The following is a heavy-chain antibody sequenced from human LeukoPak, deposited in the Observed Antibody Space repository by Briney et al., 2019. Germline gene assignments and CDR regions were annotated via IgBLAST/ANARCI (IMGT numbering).Heavy chain of an antibody. CDR3: ARWAGNSYYDFWSGYYLDY. Sequence: SETLSLTCAVSGYSISSGYYWGWIRQPPGKGRVWIGSIYHSGSTYYNPSLKSRVTISVDTSKNQFSLKLSSVTAADTAVYYCARWAGNSYYDFWSGYYLDYWGQGTLVTVSS. D-gene: IGHD3-3*01. J-gene: IGHJ4*02. CDR2: IYHSGST. V-gene: IGHV4-38-2*01. CDR1: GYSISSGYY.